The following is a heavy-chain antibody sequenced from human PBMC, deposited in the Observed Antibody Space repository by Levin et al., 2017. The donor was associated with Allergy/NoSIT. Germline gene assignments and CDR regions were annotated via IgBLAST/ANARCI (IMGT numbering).Heavy chain of an antibody. V-gene: IGHV3-23*01. CDR3: ARSRGVVLRPGPLTYYGMDV. CDR2: ISGSGGST. D-gene: IGHD2-8*01. CDR1: GFTFSSYA. J-gene: IGHJ6*02. Sequence: GESLKISCAASGFTFSSYAMSWVRQAPGKGLEWVSAISGSGGSTYYADSVKGRFTISRDNSKNTLYLQMNSLRAEDTAVYYCARSRGVVLRPGPLTYYGMDVWGQGTTVTVSS.